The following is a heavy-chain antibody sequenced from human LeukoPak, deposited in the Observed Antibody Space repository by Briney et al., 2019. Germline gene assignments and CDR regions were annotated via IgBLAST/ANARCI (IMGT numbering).Heavy chain of an antibody. V-gene: IGHV3-15*01. CDR2: IKSKTDGGTT. J-gene: IGHJ6*02. Sequence: GGSLRLSCVASGFTFSNAWMSWVRQAPGKGLEWVGRIKSKTDGGTTDYAAPVKGTFTISRDDSKNTLYLQMNSLKTEDTAVYYCTTDIVVVPAAFRAYYYYAMDVWGQGTTVTVSS. CDR3: TTDIVVVPAAFRAYYYYAMDV. CDR1: GFTFSNAW. D-gene: IGHD2-2*01.